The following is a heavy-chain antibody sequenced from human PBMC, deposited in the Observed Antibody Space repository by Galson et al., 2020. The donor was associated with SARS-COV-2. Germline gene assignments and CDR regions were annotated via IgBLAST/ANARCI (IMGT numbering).Heavy chain of an antibody. CDR1: GCPISSGGYY. CDR3: ATNYYESSGLV. Sequence: TLSLTCTVSGCPISSGGYYWSWIPQHPGKGLEWIGYIYYSGSTYYNPSLKSRVTISVDTSKNQFPLKLSSVTAADTAVYYCATNYYESSGLVWGQGTMVTVSS. J-gene: IGHJ3*01. V-gene: IGHV4-31*03. D-gene: IGHD3-22*01. CDR2: IYYSGST.